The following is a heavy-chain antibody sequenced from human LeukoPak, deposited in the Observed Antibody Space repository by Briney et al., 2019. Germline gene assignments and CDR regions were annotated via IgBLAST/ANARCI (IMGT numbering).Heavy chain of an antibody. CDR2: ISWDSGFI. V-gene: IGHV3-9*01. D-gene: IGHD3-16*01. Sequence: GGSLRLSCAASGFTFDDYAMHWVRQGPGMGLEWVSGISWDSGFIGYADSVKGRFTISRDNAKNSLYLQMNSLRCEDTALYYCAKVRANTFGEIDYWGQGTLVTVSS. J-gene: IGHJ4*02. CDR1: GFTFDDYA. CDR3: AKVRANTFGEIDY.